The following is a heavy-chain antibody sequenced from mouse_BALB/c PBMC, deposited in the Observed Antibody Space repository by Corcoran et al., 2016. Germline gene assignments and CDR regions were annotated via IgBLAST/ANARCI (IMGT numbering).Heavy chain of an antibody. CDR2: INPYNGAT. CDR1: GYSFTGYY. Sequence: EVQLQQSGPELVKPGASVKISCKASGYSFTGYYMYWVKQSHVKSLEWIGRINPYNGATSYNQNFKDKASLTVDKSSSTAYMELHSLTSEDSAVYYCARGRRYFDYWGQGTTLTVSS. J-gene: IGHJ2*01. CDR3: ARGRRYFDY. V-gene: IGHV1-26*01.